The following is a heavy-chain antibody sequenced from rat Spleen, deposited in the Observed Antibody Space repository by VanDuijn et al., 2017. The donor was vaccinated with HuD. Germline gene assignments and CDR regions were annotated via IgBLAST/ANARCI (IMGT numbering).Heavy chain of an antibody. V-gene: IGHV5S10*01. D-gene: IGHD5-1*01. CDR2: IIYGGSRT. Sequence: EVQLVESGGGLVQPGRSLKLSCAASGFTFSDYNMAWVRQAPKKGLEWVATIIYGGSRTYYRDSVKGRFTISRDNARSTIYLQMDSLRSEDTDTDYCARPSGTARGVMDAWGQGTSVTVSS. CDR3: ARPSGTARGVMDA. CDR1: GFTFSDYN. J-gene: IGHJ4*01.